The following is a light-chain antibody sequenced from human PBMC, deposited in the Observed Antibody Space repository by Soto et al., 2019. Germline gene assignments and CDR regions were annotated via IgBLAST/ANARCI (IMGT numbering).Light chain of an antibody. CDR3: QHYGTSLRT. V-gene: IGKV3-20*01. CDR2: GAS. Sequence: ESVLMQAAGTLSLSPGERATLSCRASQSLSSTYLAWYQQKPGQAPRLLIYGASSRATGIPDRFSGSGSGTDFALTISRLEPEDFAVYYCQHYGTSLRTFGQGTKVDIK. CDR1: QSLSSTY. J-gene: IGKJ1*01.